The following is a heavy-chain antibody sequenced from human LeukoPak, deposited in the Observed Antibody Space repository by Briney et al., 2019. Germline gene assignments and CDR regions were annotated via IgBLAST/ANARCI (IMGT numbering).Heavy chain of an antibody. CDR1: GGTFSSYA. CDR2: IIPIFGTA. Sequence: SVKVSCKASGGTFSSYAISWVRQAPGQGLEWMGGIIPIFGTANYAQKFQGRVTITADESTSTAYMELSGLRSEDTAVYYCATLYDMIAMEYYYYYYMDVWGKGTTVTVSS. CDR3: ATLYDMIAMEYYYYYYMDV. D-gene: IGHD2-21*01. V-gene: IGHV1-69*01. J-gene: IGHJ6*03.